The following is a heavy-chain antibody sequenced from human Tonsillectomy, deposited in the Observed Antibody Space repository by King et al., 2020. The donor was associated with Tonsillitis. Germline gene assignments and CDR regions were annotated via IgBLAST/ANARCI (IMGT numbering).Heavy chain of an antibody. CDR1: GGSISRGGYY. D-gene: IGHD3-3*01. CDR2: ISYSGST. CDR3: AGSGATFDY. Sequence: VQLQESGPGLVKPSQTLSLTCTVSGGSISRGGYYWSWIRQHPEKGLEWIAYISYSGSTYYNPSLKSRVTISVDTSKSQFSLKLSSVTAADTAVYYCAGSGATFDYWGQGTLVTVSS. V-gene: IGHV4-31*03. J-gene: IGHJ4*02.